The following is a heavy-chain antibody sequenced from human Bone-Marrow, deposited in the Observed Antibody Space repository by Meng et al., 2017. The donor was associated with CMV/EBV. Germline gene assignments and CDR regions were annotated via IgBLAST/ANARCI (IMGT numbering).Heavy chain of an antibody. CDR1: GFTFSSYG. Sequence: GESLKISCAASGFTFSSYGMHWVRQAPGKGLEWVAVISYDGSNKYYADSVKGRFTISRDNSKNALYLQMNSLRAEETAVYYCARVPGGYWGQGTLVTVSS. V-gene: IGHV3-30*12. CDR2: ISYDGSNK. J-gene: IGHJ4*02. CDR3: ARVPGGY.